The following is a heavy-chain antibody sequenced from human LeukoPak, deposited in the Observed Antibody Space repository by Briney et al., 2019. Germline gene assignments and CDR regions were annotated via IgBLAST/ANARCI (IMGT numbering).Heavy chain of an antibody. CDR3: VRRYMATSAEDFDY. D-gene: IGHD3-16*02. J-gene: IGHJ4*02. V-gene: IGHV3-7*01. CDR1: RFTFSNHW. Sequence: VGSLRLSCAASRFTFSNHWMTWVRQAPGKGREWVANINQIVSEIYYVDSVRGRFTISRDNAKNSLYLQMNTLRAEDTAVYYCVRRYMATSAEDFDYWGQGTLVTVFS. CDR2: INQIVSEI.